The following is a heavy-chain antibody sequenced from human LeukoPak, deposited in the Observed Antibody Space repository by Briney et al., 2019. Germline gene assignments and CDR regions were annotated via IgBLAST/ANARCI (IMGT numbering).Heavy chain of an antibody. J-gene: IGHJ4*02. V-gene: IGHV4-34*01. CDR2: INHSGST. Sequence: PSETLSLNCAVYGGSFSGYYWSWIRQPPGKGLEWIGEINHSGSTNYNPSLKSRVTISVDTSKNQFSLKLSSVTAADTAVYYCASSPLPGDSSGYYYFDYWGQGTLVTVSS. CDR3: ASSPLPGDSSGYYYFDY. D-gene: IGHD3-22*01. CDR1: GGSFSGYY.